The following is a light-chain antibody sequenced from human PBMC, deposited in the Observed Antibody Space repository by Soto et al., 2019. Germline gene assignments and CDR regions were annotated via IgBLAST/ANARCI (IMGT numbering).Light chain of an antibody. Sequence: HSVLTQSASVSGSPGQSITISCTGTSSDVGSYNLVSWYQQHPGQAPKLMIYEVSKRPSGVSNRFSGSKSGNTASLTISGLQAEDEADYYCCSYAGSSTFPYVFGTGTKVTVL. CDR1: SSDVGSYNL. V-gene: IGLV2-23*02. CDR3: CSYAGSSTFPYV. CDR2: EVS. J-gene: IGLJ1*01.